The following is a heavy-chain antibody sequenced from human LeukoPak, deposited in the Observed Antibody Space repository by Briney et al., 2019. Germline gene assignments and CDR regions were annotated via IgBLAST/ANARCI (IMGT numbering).Heavy chain of an antibody. J-gene: IGHJ4*02. CDR3: ARILWFGELLGSSLDY. CDR2: INPNSGGT. CDR1: GYTFTGYY. Sequence: ASVKVSCKASGYTFTGYYMHWVRQAPGQGLEWMGWINPNSGGTSYAQKFQGRVTMTRDTSISTAYMELSRLRSDDTAVYYCARILWFGELLGSSLDYWGQGTLVTVSS. D-gene: IGHD3-10*01. V-gene: IGHV1-2*02.